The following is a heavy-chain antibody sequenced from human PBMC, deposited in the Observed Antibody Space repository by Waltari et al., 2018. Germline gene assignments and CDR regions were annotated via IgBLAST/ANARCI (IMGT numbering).Heavy chain of an antibody. CDR2: VDPEDSET. D-gene: IGHD7-27*01. CDR1: GYTFTDYY. CDR3: ATDRTKANWGSLGY. Sequence: EVQLVQSGAEVKKPGATVKISCKASGYTFTDYYMHWVQQAPGKGLEWMGRVDPEDSETIEAEKFQGRVTITADTSTDTAYMELSSLRSEDTAVYYCATDRTKANWGSLGYWGQGTLVTVSS. J-gene: IGHJ4*02. V-gene: IGHV1-69-2*01.